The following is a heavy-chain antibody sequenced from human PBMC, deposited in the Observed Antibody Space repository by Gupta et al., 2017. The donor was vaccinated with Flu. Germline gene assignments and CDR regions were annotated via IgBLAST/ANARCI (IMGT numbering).Heavy chain of an antibody. CDR1: GGSFSGYY. CDR3: ARTMVRPPGYFDY. J-gene: IGHJ4*02. D-gene: IGHD3-10*01. CDR2: INHSGST. V-gene: IGHV4-34*01. Sequence: QVQLQQWGAGLLKPSETLSLTCAVYGGSFSGYYWSWIRQPPGKGLEWIGEINHSGSTNYNPSLKSRVTISVDTSKNQFSLKLSSVTAADTAVYYCARTMVRPPGYFDYWGQGTLVTVSS.